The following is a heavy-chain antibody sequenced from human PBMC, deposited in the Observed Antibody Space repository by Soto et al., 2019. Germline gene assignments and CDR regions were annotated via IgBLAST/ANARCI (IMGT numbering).Heavy chain of an antibody. V-gene: IGHV3-30*18. Sequence: QVKLVESGGGVVQPGTSLRLSCEASRFTFSSFGMHWVREIPGRGLQWLAAISNDGSRKQYADSVRGRFIISRDNSKNVLFLQMNSLGVEDTAVYYCAKVAARLIHYWYFDSWGRGTLVTVSS. CDR1: RFTFSSFG. CDR3: AKVAARLIHYWYFDS. J-gene: IGHJ2*01. D-gene: IGHD2-15*01. CDR2: ISNDGSRK.